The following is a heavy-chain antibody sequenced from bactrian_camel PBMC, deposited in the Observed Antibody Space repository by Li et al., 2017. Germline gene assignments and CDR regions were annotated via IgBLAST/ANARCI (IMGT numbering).Heavy chain of an antibody. CDR1: GDTIGRYC. CDR2: VGTGHTT. J-gene: IGHJ6*01. Sequence: HVQLVESGGGTAQTGGSLRLSCVASGDTIGRYCMGWFRQVPGKAREGIAAVGTGHTTYYADSVKGRFTISQVKAKNTMYLQMNSLKTDDTAVYYCAAVGGSRRRGTCESDFGYWGQGTQVTVS. D-gene: IGHD2*01. CDR3: AAVGGSRRRGTCESDFGY. V-gene: IGHV3S55*01.